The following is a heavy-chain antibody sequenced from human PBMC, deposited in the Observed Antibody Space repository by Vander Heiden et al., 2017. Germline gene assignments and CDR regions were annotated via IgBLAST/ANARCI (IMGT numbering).Heavy chain of an antibody. J-gene: IGHJ4*02. CDR2: IWYDGSNK. V-gene: IGHV3-33*01. CDR1: GFTFSSYG. CDR3: ARDPHDYGGNSIDY. D-gene: IGHD4-17*01. Sequence: QVQLVESGGGVVQPGRSLRLSCAASGFTFSSYGMHWVRQAPGKGLDWVAVIWYDGSNKYYADSVKGRFTISRDNSKNTLYLQMNSLRAEDTAVYYCARDPHDYGGNSIDYWGQGTLVTVSS.